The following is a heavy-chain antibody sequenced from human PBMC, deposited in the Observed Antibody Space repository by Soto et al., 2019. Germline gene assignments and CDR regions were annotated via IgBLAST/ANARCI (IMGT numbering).Heavy chain of an antibody. CDR2: IYYSGST. CDR3: ARLSGPRYYYYGMDV. CDR1: GGSISSYY. Sequence: PSETLSLTCTVSGGSISSYYWSWIRQPPGKGLEWIGYIYYSGSTNYNPSLKSRVTISVDTSKNQFSLKLSSVTAVDTAVYYCARLSGPRYYYYGMDVWGQGTTVTVSS. J-gene: IGHJ6*02. D-gene: IGHD6-19*01. V-gene: IGHV4-59*01.